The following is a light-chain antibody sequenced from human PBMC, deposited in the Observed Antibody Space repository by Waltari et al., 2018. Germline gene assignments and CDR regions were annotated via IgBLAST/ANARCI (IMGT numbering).Light chain of an antibody. J-gene: IGKJ4*01. Sequence: EIVLTQSPGTLSLSPGERATLSCRARQSVSSSYLAWYQQKPGQAPRLLIYGASSRATGIPDRFSGSGSGTDLTLTISRLEPEDFAVYYCQQYGSSPPLTFGGGTKVEIK. CDR1: QSVSSSY. CDR2: GAS. V-gene: IGKV3-20*01. CDR3: QQYGSSPPLT.